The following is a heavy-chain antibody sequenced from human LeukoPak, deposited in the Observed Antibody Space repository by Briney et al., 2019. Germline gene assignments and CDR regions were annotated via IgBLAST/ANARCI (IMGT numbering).Heavy chain of an antibody. CDR3: AKENWVYNWKYDSSGSGINY. Sequence: GGSLRLSCAASGFTFSSYAMSWVRQAPGKGLEWVSTISGGGGSTYSADSVMGRFTISRDNSKTTLYLQMNSLRAEDTAVYYCAKENWVYNWKYDSSGSGINYWGQGTRVTVSS. V-gene: IGHV3-23*01. D-gene: IGHD3-22*01. J-gene: IGHJ4*02. CDR1: GFTFSSYA. CDR2: ISGGGGST.